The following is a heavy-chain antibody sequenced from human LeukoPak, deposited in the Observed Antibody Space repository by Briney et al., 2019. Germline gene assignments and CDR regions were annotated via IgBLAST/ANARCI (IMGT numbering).Heavy chain of an antibody. V-gene: IGHV4-34*01. CDR3: ARVGYCSSTSCYQSKDAFDI. D-gene: IGHD2-2*01. CDR2: INHSGST. CDR1: GGSFSGYY. Sequence: KPSETLSLTCAVYGGSFSGYYWSWIRQPPGKGLEWIGEINHSGSTNYNPSLKSRVTISVDTSKNQFSLKLSSVTAADTAVYYCARVGYCSSTSCYQSKDAFDIWGQGTMVTVSS. J-gene: IGHJ3*02.